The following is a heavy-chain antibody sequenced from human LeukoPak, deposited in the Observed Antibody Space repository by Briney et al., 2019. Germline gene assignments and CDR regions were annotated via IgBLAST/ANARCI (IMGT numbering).Heavy chain of an antibody. V-gene: IGHV3-21*01. CDR1: GFTFSSYS. CDR3: ASSGPIAVAFFDY. D-gene: IGHD6-19*01. J-gene: IGHJ4*02. CDR2: ISGTSNYI. Sequence: PGGSLRLSCAASGFTFSSYSMHWVRQAPGKGLEWVSSISGTSNYIYYGDSVKGRFTISRDDAKNSQYLQMNGLRAEDTAVYYCASSGPIAVAFFDYWGQGILVTVSS.